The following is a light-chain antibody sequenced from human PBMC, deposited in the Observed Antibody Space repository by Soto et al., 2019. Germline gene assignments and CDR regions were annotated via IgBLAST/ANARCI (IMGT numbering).Light chain of an antibody. Sequence: DIQVTQSPSTLSASVGDRVTITCRASQSISNRLAWYQQKPGKAPKVLIYDASSLESGVPSRFSGSGSGTEFTLTISSLQPDDFATYYCQHDNSYSEAFGQGTKV. CDR2: DAS. CDR1: QSISNR. J-gene: IGKJ1*01. CDR3: QHDNSYSEA. V-gene: IGKV1-5*01.